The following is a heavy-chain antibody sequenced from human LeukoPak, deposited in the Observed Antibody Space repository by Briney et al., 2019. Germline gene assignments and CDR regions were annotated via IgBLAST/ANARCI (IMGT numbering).Heavy chain of an antibody. CDR1: GGSFSGYY. CDR3: ARRVARSSSGFDY. CDR2: INHSGST. D-gene: IGHD6-6*01. V-gene: IGHV4-34*01. Sequence: SETLSLTCAVYGGSFSGYYWSWIRQPPGKGLEWIGEINHSGSTNYNPSLKSRVTISVDTSKNQLSLKLSSVTAADTAVYYCARRVARSSSGFDYWGQGTLVTVSS. J-gene: IGHJ4*02.